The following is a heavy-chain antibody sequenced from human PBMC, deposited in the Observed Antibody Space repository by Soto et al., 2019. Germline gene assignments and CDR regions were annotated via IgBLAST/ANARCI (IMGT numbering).Heavy chain of an antibody. Sequence: SETLFLTCTVSGGSISSSTYYWGWMRQPPGKGLEWIGYIYNSGSTYYNPSLKSRVTISIDTSKNQFSLKLSSVTAADTAVYYCARERPDGARLDPWGQGTLVTVSS. J-gene: IGHJ5*02. CDR2: IYNSGST. CDR3: ARERPDGARLDP. D-gene: IGHD6-6*01. V-gene: IGHV4-30-4*08. CDR1: GGSISSSTYY.